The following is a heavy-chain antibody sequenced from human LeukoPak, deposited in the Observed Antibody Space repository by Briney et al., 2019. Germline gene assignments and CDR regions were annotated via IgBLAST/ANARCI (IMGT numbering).Heavy chain of an antibody. CDR1: GFTVSSNY. CDR2: IYSGGNT. Sequence: PGGSLRLSCAASGFTVSSNYMTWVRQAPGKGLEWVSVIYSGGNTYYPESVKGRFTISRDNSKNTLYLQMSSLRAEDTAVYYCARLRDYGTLVDYWGQGTLVTVSS. J-gene: IGHJ4*02. CDR3: ARLRDYGTLVDY. D-gene: IGHD4-17*01. V-gene: IGHV3-66*04.